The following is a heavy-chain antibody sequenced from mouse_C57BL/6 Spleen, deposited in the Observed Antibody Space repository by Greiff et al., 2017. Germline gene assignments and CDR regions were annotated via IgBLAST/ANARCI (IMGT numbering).Heavy chain of an antibody. J-gene: IGHJ4*01. CDR1: GYTFTDYE. CDR3: TRTTGVYDSNLDAMDY. Sequence: QVQLKQSGAELVRPGASVTLSCKASGYTFTDYEMHWVKQTPVHGLEWIGAIDPETGGTAYNQKFKGKAILTADKSSSTAYMELRSLTSEDSAVYYGTRTTGVYDSNLDAMDYWGQGTSVTVSS. CDR2: IDPETGGT. D-gene: IGHD2-5*01. V-gene: IGHV1-15*01.